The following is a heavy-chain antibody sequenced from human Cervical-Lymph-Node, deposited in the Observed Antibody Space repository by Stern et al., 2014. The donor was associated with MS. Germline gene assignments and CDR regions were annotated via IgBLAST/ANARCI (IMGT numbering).Heavy chain of an antibody. D-gene: IGHD3-22*01. CDR2: INANSGGT. CDR1: GYTFGAYY. Sequence: QVQLVESGAEVKRSGASMKVSCKASGYTFGAYYMHWVRQAPGQGLEWMGRINANSGGTNYAQKFQGRVTMTRDTSTTTVYMELSRLRSDDTAVYCARAMIVESVFDHWGQGTLVTVSS. V-gene: IGHV1-2*06. CDR3: ARAMIVESVFDH. J-gene: IGHJ4*02.